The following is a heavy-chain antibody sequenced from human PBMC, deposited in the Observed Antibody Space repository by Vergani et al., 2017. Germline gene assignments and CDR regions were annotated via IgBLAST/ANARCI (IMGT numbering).Heavy chain of an antibody. CDR2: IYPADSDT. CDR1: EYSLGNYW. Sequence: EVELVQSGPEMRKPGESLKISCKGSEYSLGNYWIGWVRQMPEKGLEWMGIIYPADSDTRYSPSFQGQVTISADKSISTAFLQWDSLKASDTALYYCARHTTYTDSWGQGTLVTVSS. V-gene: IGHV5-51*01. CDR3: ARHTTYTDS. J-gene: IGHJ4*02. D-gene: IGHD1-1*01.